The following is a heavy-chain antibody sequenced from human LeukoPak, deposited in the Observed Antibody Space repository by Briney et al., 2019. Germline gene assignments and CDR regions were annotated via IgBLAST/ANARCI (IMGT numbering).Heavy chain of an antibody. J-gene: IGHJ4*02. CDR3: AGEAGSYGPVVY. Sequence: GGSLRLSCAASGFTFSDHYMDWVRQAPGKGLEWVGRCRNKANSYTTEYDASVEGRFTISRDDSQNSLHLQMNSLKAEDTAVYYCAGEAGSYGPVVYWGQGTLVTVSS. CDR2: CRNKANSYTT. CDR1: GFTFSDHY. D-gene: IGHD3-10*01. V-gene: IGHV3-72*01.